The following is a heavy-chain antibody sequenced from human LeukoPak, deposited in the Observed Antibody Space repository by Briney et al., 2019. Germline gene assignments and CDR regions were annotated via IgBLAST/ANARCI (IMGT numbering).Heavy chain of an antibody. CDR1: GYSFTSYW. V-gene: IGHV5-10-1*01. J-gene: IGHJ4*02. Sequence: GESLKISCKGSGYSFTSYWISWVRQMPGKGLEWMGRIDPSDSYINYSPSFQGHVTISADKSISTAYLQWSSLKASDTAMYYCATYYYDSSGYYYRDYWGQGTLVTVSS. CDR2: IDPSDSYI. CDR3: ATYYYDSSGYYYRDY. D-gene: IGHD3-22*01.